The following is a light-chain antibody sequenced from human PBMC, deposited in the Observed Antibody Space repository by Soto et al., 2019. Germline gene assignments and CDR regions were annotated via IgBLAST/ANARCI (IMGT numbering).Light chain of an antibody. CDR2: GAS. Sequence: EIVLTQSPGTLSLSPGERGTLSCRASESVSSNVAWYQQRPGQAPRLLIYGASTRATDTPVRFRCSGSGTEFTLTISSLQSEDLGVYYCQQYNNWPPSIIFGQGTRLEIK. V-gene: IGKV3-15*01. CDR1: ESVSSN. J-gene: IGKJ5*01. CDR3: QQYNNWPPSII.